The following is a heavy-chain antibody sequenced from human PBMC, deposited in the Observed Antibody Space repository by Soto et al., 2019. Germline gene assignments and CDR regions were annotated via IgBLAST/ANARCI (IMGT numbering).Heavy chain of an antibody. J-gene: IGHJ6*03. Sequence: GESLKISCAASGFTVSSNYMSWVRQAPGKGLEWVSVIYSGGSTYYADSVKGRFTISRDNSKNTLYLQMNSLRAEDTAVYYCARGLNDFLAGSYYYYMDVWGKGTTVTVSS. CDR2: IYSGGST. D-gene: IGHD3-3*01. V-gene: IGHV3-66*01. CDR3: ARGLNDFLAGSYYYYMDV. CDR1: GFTVSSNY.